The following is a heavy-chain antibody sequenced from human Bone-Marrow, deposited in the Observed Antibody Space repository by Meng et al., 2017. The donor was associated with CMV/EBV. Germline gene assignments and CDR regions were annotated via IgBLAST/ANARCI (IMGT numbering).Heavy chain of an antibody. CDR2: INAGNGNT. CDR3: ARSYNLFSEYFQH. J-gene: IGHJ1*01. CDR1: GYTFTSYA. D-gene: IGHD1-20*01. V-gene: IGHV1-3*01. Sequence: KASGYTFTSYAMHWVRQAPGQRREWMGWINAGNGNTKYSQKFQGRVTITRDTSASTAYMELSSLRSEDTAAYYCARSYNLFSEYFQHWGQGTLVTVSS.